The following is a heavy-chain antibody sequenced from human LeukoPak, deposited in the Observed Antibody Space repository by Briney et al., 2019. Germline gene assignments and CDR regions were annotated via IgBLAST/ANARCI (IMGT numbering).Heavy chain of an antibody. D-gene: IGHD5-18*01. CDR3: KVETDTAMVTTADY. J-gene: IGHJ4*02. V-gene: IGHV4-34*01. CDR2: INHSGST. Sequence: SETLSLTCAVYGGSFSGYYWSWIRQPPGKGLEWIGEINHSGSTNYNPSLKSRVTISVDTSKNQFSLKLSSVTAADTAAYYCKVETDTAMVTTADYWGQGTLVTVSS. CDR1: GGSFSGYY.